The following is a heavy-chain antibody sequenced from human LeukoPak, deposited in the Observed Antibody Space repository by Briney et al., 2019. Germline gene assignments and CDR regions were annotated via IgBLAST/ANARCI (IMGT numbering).Heavy chain of an antibody. CDR3: TRMTARGRL. D-gene: IGHD2-21*02. CDR2: INHSGYT. J-gene: IGHJ4*02. CDR1: GVSFDDYY. Sequence: SETLSLTCAVSGVSFDDYYWSWVRQTPGKGLEWIGEINHSGYTNDSPSLKSRVTLSIDTSRKQFSLNLRSVTVADTGIYWCTRMTARGRLGGQGTLVTVSS. V-gene: IGHV4-34*01.